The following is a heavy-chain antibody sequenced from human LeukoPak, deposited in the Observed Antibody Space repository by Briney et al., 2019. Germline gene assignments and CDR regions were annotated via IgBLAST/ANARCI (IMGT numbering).Heavy chain of an antibody. J-gene: IGHJ4*02. D-gene: IGHD1-7*01. CDR2: ISYSGST. CDR3: ARHAGGTTYNY. Sequence: SETLSLTCTVSGGSIRSHYWSWIRRPPGKGLEWIGYISYSGSTNYSPSLKSRVTISVDTSKNQFSLKLSSVTAADTAVYYCARHAGGTTYNYWGQGTLVTVSS. CDR1: GGSIRSHY. V-gene: IGHV4-59*08.